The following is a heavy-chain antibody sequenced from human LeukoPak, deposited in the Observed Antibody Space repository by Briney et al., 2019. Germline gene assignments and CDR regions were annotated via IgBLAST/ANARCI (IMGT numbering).Heavy chain of an antibody. V-gene: IGHV3-48*02. CDR1: GFTFSSYS. D-gene: IGHD1-1*01. Sequence: GGSLRLSCEVSGFTFSSYSMNWVRQAPGRGLEWVSYISSSSSTIYYADSVKGRFTVSRDNVKNSLYLQMTSLRDEDTAVYHCARGHDHGHNDYWGQGTLVTVSS. CDR3: ARGHDHGHNDY. J-gene: IGHJ4*02. CDR2: ISSSSSTI.